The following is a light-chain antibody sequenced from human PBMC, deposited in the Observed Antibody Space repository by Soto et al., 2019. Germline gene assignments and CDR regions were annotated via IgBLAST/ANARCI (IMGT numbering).Light chain of an antibody. Sequence: QSALTQPRSVSGSPGQSVTVSCTGTTGSVAGNDYVSWYQQHPGKAPKLLIFDVTKRPSGVPDRFFGSKSGNTAYLTISGLQADDEADYYCCSYLGSYVWGFGGWTKLTVL. CDR2: DVT. V-gene: IGLV2-11*01. CDR1: TGSVAGNDY. J-gene: IGLJ3*02. CDR3: CSYLGSYVWG.